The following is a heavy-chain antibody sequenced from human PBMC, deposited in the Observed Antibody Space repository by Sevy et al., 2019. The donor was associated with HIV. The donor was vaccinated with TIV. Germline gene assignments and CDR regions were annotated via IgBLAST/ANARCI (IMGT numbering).Heavy chain of an antibody. CDR2: ISTDGSII. CDR1: RFTFNVYW. D-gene: IGHD3-10*01. V-gene: IGHV3-74*01. J-gene: IGHJ4*02. Sequence: GGSLRLSCAASRFTFNVYWMHWVRQVPGKGLVWVSRISTDGSIISYSDSVKGRFTISRDNAKNTLYLQMNSLRDEDTAVYYCVQGGSFGSGSPRNSWGQGTLVTVSS. CDR3: VQGGSFGSGSPRNS.